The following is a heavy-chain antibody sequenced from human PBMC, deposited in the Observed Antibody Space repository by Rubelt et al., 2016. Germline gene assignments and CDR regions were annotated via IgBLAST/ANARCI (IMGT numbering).Heavy chain of an antibody. D-gene: IGHD2-15*01. J-gene: IGHJ4*02. V-gene: IGHV4-39*01. CDR3: ARLIIATHPDY. Sequence: QLQLQESGPGLVKPSETLSLTCTVSGGSVSSTNYYWGWIRQPPGKGLEWIGNIYYSGSTYYNPSLKSRVTISVDTSKNQFSLKLSSVTAADTAVYDCARLIIATHPDYWGQGTLVTVSS. CDR1: GGSVSSTNYY. CDR2: IYYSGST.